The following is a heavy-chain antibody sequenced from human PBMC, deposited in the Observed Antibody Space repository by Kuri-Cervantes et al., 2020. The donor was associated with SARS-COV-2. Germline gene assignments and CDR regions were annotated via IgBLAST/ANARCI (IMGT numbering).Heavy chain of an antibody. CDR1: GGSISSYY. CDR3: ARCRRIAAASRWFDP. Sequence: SETLSLTCTVSGGSISSYYWSWIRQPPGKGLEWIGYIYYSGSTNYNPSLKSRVTISVDTSKNQFSPKLSSVTAADTAVYYCARCRRIAAASRWFDPWGQGTLVTDSS. J-gene: IGHJ5*02. CDR2: IYYSGST. V-gene: IGHV4-59*12. D-gene: IGHD6-13*01.